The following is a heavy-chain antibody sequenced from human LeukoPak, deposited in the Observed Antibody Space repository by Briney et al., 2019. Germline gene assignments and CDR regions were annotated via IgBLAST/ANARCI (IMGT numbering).Heavy chain of an antibody. CDR1: GYSLSELS. Sequence: GASVEVSCKVSGYSLSELSMHWVRQAPGKGLERMGGFDPENGEAVYAQKFQGRVTMTEDTSTDTSYMELNSLKSEDTAVYYCAAGGVYDLLDNWGQGTLVTVSS. V-gene: IGHV1-24*01. D-gene: IGHD2-8*01. CDR3: AAGGVYDLLDN. J-gene: IGHJ4*02. CDR2: FDPENGEA.